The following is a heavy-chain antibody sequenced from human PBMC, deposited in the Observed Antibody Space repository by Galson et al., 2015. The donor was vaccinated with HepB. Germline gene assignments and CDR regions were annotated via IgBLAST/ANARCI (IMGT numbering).Heavy chain of an antibody. CDR2: IRYDGSNK. D-gene: IGHD6-13*01. V-gene: IGHV3-30*02. J-gene: IGHJ4*02. CDR3: AKDGGSSWSPIPI. Sequence: SLRLSCAASGFTFSSYGMHWVRQAPGKGLEWVAFIRYDGSNKYYADSVKGRFTISRDNSKNTLYLQMNSLRAEDTAVYYCAKDGGSSWSPIPIWGQGTLVTVSS. CDR1: GFTFSSYG.